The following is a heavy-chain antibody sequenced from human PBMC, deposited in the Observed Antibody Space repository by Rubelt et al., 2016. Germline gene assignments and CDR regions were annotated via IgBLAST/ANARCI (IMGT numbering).Heavy chain of an antibody. CDR3: AKDGGGFRFFDL. V-gene: IGHV3-23*01. J-gene: IGHJ2*01. Sequence: GGRLVQPGGSLRLSCAASGFTFRNYAMTWVRQASGKGLDWVSGISGGGGSTYYADSVKGRFSISRDNSKNTLYLQMSSLRAEDTAVYYCAKDGGGFRFFDLWGRGTLVTVSS. CDR1: GFTFRNYA. CDR2: ISGGGGST. D-gene: IGHD3-16*01.